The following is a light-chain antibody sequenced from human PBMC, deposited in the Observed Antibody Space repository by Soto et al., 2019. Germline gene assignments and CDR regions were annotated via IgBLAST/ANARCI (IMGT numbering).Light chain of an antibody. CDR2: DVS. CDR1: SSDVGGYNY. Sequence: QSVLTQPASVSGSPGQSITISCTGTSSDVGGYNYVAWYQHHPGKAPKFMIYDVSNRPSGVSNRFSGSESGNTASLTISGLQAEDEADYYCSSYTRTSTLVIFGGGTQLTVL. CDR3: SSYTRTSTLVI. J-gene: IGLJ2*01. V-gene: IGLV2-14*03.